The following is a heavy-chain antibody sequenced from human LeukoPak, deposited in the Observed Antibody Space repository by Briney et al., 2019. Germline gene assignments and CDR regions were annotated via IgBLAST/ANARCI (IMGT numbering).Heavy chain of an antibody. V-gene: IGHV3-21*01. Sequence: GGSLRLSCAASGFTFSSYSMNWVRQAPGKGLEWVSSISSSSSYIYYADSVKGRFTISRDNAKNSLYLQMSSLRAEDTAVYYCARASDVVGATTGSDYWGQGTLVTVSS. CDR2: ISSSSSYI. J-gene: IGHJ4*02. D-gene: IGHD1-26*01. CDR3: ARASDVVGATTGSDY. CDR1: GFTFSSYS.